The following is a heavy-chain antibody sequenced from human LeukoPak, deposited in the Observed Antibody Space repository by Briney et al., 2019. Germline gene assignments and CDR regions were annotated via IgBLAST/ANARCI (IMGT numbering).Heavy chain of an antibody. J-gene: IGHJ4*02. Sequence: GGSLRLSCADSGFTVSSSYMRWVRQAPGKGLEWVSVIYSGGSTHYADSVKGRFTISRDNSKNTLYLQTNSLRAEDTAVYYCARDRLHYDSLTGYPADWGQGTLVTVSS. CDR2: IYSGGST. CDR3: ARDRLHYDSLTGYPAD. V-gene: IGHV3-66*01. CDR1: GFTVSSSY. D-gene: IGHD3-9*01.